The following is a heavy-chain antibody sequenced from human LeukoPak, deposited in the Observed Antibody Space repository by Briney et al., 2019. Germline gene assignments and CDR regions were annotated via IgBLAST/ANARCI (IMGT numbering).Heavy chain of an antibody. D-gene: IGHD3-10*01. CDR1: GYTFTGYY. J-gene: IGHJ6*03. V-gene: IGHV1-46*01. CDR2: INPSGGST. CDR3: ARDRLGSFYYMDV. Sequence: PGRSLRLSCAASGYTFTGYYMHWVRQAPGQGLEWMGWINPSGGSTSYAQKFQGRVTMTRDMSTSTVYMELSSLRSEDTAVYYCARDRLGSFYYMDVWGKGTTVTVSS.